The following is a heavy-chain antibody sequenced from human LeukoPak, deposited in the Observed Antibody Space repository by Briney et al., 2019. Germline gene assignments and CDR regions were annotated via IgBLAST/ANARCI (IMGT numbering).Heavy chain of an antibody. CDR2: INHSGST. V-gene: IGHV4-34*01. Sequence: SETLSLTCAVYGGSFSGYYWSWIRQPPGKGLEWIGEINHSGSTNYNPSLKSRVTISVDTSKNQFSLKLSSVTAADTAAYYCARPRYGSGSYYKYNAFDIWGQGTMVTVSS. D-gene: IGHD3-10*01. CDR3: ARPRYGSGSYYKYNAFDI. CDR1: GGSFSGYY. J-gene: IGHJ3*02.